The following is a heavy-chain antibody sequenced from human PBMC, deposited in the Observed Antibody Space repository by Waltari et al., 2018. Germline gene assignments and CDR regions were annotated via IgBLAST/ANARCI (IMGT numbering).Heavy chain of an antibody. V-gene: IGHV4-38-2*01. CDR3: ARNTYYYDSSGYLGWFY. CDR2: IYHSGST. J-gene: IGHJ4*02. CDR1: GYSISSGYY. D-gene: IGHD3-22*01. Sequence: QVQLQESGPGLVKPSATLSLTRAVSGYSISSGYYWGWIRQPTGKGLEWTGSIYHSGSTYYNPSLKSRVTISVDTSKNQFSLKLSSVTAADTAVYYCARNTYYYDSSGYLGWFYWGQGTLVTVSS.